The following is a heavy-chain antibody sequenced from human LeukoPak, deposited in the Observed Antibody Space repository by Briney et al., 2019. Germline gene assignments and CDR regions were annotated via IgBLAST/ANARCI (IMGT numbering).Heavy chain of an antibody. CDR1: GFTFSSYA. D-gene: IGHD6-13*01. CDR2: ISYDGSNK. J-gene: IGHJ5*02. Sequence: PGGSLRLSCAPSGFTFSSYAMHWVRQAPGKGLEWVAVISYDGSNKYYADSVKGRFTISRGNSKNTLYLQMNSLRAEDTAVYYCARSGYSSSWYHWFDPWGQGTLATVSS. CDR3: ARSGYSSSWYHWFDP. V-gene: IGHV3-30*01.